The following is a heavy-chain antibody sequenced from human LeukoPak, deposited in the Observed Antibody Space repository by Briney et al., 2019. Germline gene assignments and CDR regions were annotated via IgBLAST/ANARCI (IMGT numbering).Heavy chain of an antibody. V-gene: IGHV4-30-2*01. CDR2: IYHSGST. Sequence: SETPSLTCAVSGGSISSGGYSWSWIRQPPGKGLEWIGYIYHSGSTYYNPSLKSRVTISVDRSKNQFSLKLSSVTAADTAVYYCARDRTGAFDIWGQGTMVTVSS. CDR1: GGSISSGGYS. CDR3: ARDRTGAFDI. J-gene: IGHJ3*02. D-gene: IGHD1-14*01.